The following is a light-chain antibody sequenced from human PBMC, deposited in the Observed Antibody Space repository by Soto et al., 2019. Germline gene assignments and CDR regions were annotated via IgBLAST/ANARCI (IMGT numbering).Light chain of an antibody. J-gene: IGKJ1*01. V-gene: IGKV3-11*01. CDR3: QQRGSWT. Sequence: EIVLTQSPATLSLSPGDRATLSCRASESIDSYLAWYQHKPGQAPRLLIYDASNRATGIPARFSGSGSGTDFTLTISALEPEDFAVYYCQQRGSWTFGPGTKVEV. CDR2: DAS. CDR1: ESIDSY.